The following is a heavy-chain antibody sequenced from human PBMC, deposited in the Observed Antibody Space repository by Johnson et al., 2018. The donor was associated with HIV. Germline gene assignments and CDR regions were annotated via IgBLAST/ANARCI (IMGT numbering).Heavy chain of an antibody. V-gene: IGHV3-30*04. D-gene: IGHD4-11*01. CDR3: AKGWDPITTVNTFALDI. Sequence: QMLLVESGGGVVQPGRSVRLSCVASGFSFNRYAMHWVRQAPGKGLEWVAVISFDGSNKYYADSVKGRFTIYRDNSKNTLYLQMNTLRAEDAAVYYCAKGWDPITTVNTFALDIWGQGTMVTVSS. J-gene: IGHJ3*02. CDR2: ISFDGSNK. CDR1: GFSFNRYA.